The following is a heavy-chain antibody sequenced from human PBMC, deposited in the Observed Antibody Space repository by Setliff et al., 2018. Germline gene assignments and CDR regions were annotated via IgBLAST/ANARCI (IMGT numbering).Heavy chain of an antibody. CDR1: GGTFRSYG. Sequence: SVKVSCKASGGTFRSYGISWVRQAPGQGLEWMGGIIPNFGTTSYAQKFQGRVTITTDESTNTAYMELSSLRSDDTAVYYCVREGVDTRSSTDYRYYMDVWGKGTTVTVSS. D-gene: IGHD5-18*01. CDR3: VREGVDTRSSTDYRYYMDV. CDR2: IIPNFGTT. J-gene: IGHJ6*03. V-gene: IGHV1-69*05.